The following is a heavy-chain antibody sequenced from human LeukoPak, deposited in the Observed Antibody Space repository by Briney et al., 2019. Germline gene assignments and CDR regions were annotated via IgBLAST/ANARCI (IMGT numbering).Heavy chain of an antibody. V-gene: IGHV4-4*02. CDR3: AREGGPYRPLDY. CDR2: VHLSGST. CDR1: GGSISTTNW. Sequence: SETLSLTCGVSGGSISTTNWWTWVRQPPGEGLEWIGEVHLSGSTHYNPSLESRVTMSVDMSENHISLRLTSVTAADTAVYYCAREGGPYRPLDYSGQGTLVTVSS. J-gene: IGHJ4*02.